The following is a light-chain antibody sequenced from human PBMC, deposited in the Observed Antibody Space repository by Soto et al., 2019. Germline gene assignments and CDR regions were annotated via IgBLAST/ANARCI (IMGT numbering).Light chain of an antibody. CDR1: QSVSRY. CDR3: HQRNNWWT. V-gene: IGKV3-11*01. Sequence: EIVLTQSPATLSSSPGERATLSCRASQSVSRYLAWYQQKPGQAPRLLIYDASNMATGIPSRFSGSGSGTDFTLTSSRLAADVFAVYCYHQRNNWWTFGQGTKVEIK. J-gene: IGKJ1*01. CDR2: DAS.